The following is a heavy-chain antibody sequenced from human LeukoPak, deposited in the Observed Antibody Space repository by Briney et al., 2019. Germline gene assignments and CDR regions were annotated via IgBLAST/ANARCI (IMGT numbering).Heavy chain of an antibody. V-gene: IGHV4-39*01. CDR3: TRLPLDYSVDY. CDR2: VSYFGTT. Sequence: SETLSLTCTVSGDSISNTAYWWGWIRQSPGKGLEWIGSVSYFGTTSYNPSLKSRVTMSIDTSKKESSLQLSSVTAADTAVYYCTRLPLDYSVDYWGKGALVSVSS. D-gene: IGHD4-11*01. J-gene: IGHJ4*02. CDR1: GDSISNTAYW.